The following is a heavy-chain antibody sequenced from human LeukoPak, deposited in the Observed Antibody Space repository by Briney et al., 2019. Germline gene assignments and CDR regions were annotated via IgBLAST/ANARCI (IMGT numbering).Heavy chain of an antibody. CDR1: GGTFSSYA. J-gene: IGHJ3*02. D-gene: IGHD3-22*01. CDR2: IIPIFGTA. CDR3: ATRPYYYDSSGFALDI. V-gene: IGHV1-69*05. Sequence: VASVKVSCKASGGTFSSYAISWVRQAPGQGLEWLGGIIPIFGTANYAQKFQGRVTITTDESTSTAYMELSSLRSEDTAVYYCATRPYYYDSSGFALDIWGQGTMVTVSS.